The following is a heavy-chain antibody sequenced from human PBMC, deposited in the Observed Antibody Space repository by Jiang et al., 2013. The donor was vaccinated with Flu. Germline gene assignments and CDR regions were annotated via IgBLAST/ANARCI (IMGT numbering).Heavy chain of an antibody. Sequence: GPGLVKPSETLSLTCTVSGYSISSGYYWGWIRQPPGKGLEWIGSIYHSGSTYYNPSLKSRVTISVDTSKNQFSLKLSSVTAADTAVYYCATDLSDGSGSYFDYWGQGTLVTVSS. CDR2: IYHSGST. CDR3: ATDLSDGSGSYFDY. V-gene: IGHV4-38-2*02. CDR1: GYSISSGYY. J-gene: IGHJ4*02. D-gene: IGHD3-10*01.